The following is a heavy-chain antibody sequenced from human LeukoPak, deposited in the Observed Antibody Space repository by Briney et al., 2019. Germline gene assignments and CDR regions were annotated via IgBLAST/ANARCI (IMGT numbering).Heavy chain of an antibody. J-gene: IGHJ5*02. CDR2: VSPYNGDT. D-gene: IGHD2-2*01. V-gene: IGHV1-18*04. CDR1: GYTFTGYY. CDR3: ATSYTSGGWFDP. Sequence: ASVKVSCKASGYTFTGYYMHWVRQAPGQGLEWMGWVSPYNGDTHYAQKLQGRVTLTTDTSTTTAYMELRSLTSDDTAVYYCATSYTSGGWFDPWGQGTLVTVSS.